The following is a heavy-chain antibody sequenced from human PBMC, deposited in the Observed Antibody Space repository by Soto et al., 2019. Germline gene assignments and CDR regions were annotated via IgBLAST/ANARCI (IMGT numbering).Heavy chain of an antibody. CDR1: GYTFTSYY. J-gene: IGHJ6*02. V-gene: IGHV1-46*01. D-gene: IGHD3-3*01. CDR3: ARGSRGVPAAIWHYDFWSGYYTDYGMDV. CDR2: INPSGGST. Sequence: ASVKVSCKASGYTFTSYYMHWVRQAPGQGLEWMGIINPSGGSTSYAQKFQGRVTMTRDTSTSTVYMELSSLTSEDTAVYYCARGSRGVPAAIWHYDFWSGYYTDYGMDVWGQGTTVTVSS.